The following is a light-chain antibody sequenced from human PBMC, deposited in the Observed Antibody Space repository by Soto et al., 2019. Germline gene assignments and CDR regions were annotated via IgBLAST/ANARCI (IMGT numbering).Light chain of an antibody. V-gene: IGLV7-46*01. CDR3: LLSYNGPYV. J-gene: IGLJ1*01. Sequence: AVVTQEPSLTVPPGGTVTLTFGSSTGAVTNGHYPYWFQQKPGQAPRTLIYDTTNRHSWTPARFSGSLLGGKAALTLSGAQPEDEAEYYCLLSYNGPYVFGTGTKVTVL. CDR1: TGAVTNGHY. CDR2: DTT.